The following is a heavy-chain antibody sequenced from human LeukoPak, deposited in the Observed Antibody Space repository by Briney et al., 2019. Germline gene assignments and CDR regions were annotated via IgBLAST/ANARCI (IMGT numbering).Heavy chain of an antibody. Sequence: GGSLRLSCAASGFTFSTYGMHWVRQAPGKGLEWVAIISYDGSNKYYADSVKGRFTISRDNSKNTLYLQMNSLRAEDTAVYYCAKDYDWVKEDWFDPWGQGTLVTVSS. CDR3: AKDYDWVKEDWFDP. CDR1: GFTFSTYG. J-gene: IGHJ5*02. V-gene: IGHV3-30*18. D-gene: IGHD1-1*01. CDR2: ISYDGSNK.